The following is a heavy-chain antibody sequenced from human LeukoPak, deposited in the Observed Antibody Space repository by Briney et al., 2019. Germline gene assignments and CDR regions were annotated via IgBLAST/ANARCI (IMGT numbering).Heavy chain of an antibody. Sequence: PSETLSLTCTVSGGSISSSSYYWGWIRQPPGKGLEWIGSIYYSGSTYYNPSFKSRVTISVDTSKNQFSLKLSSVTAADTAVYYCARDRGYSYGYVNWGQGTLVTVSS. V-gene: IGHV4-39*07. CDR2: IYYSGST. CDR3: ARDRGYSYGYVN. D-gene: IGHD5-18*01. J-gene: IGHJ4*02. CDR1: GGSISSSSYY.